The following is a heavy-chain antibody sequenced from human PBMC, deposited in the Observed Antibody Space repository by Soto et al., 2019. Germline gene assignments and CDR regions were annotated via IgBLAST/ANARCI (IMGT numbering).Heavy chain of an antibody. V-gene: IGHV1-69*01. CDR2: IIPIFGTA. Sequence: QVQLVQSGAEVKKPGSSVKVSCKASGGTFSSYAISWVRQAPGQGLEWMGGIIPIFGTANYAQKFQGGVTITADESTSTAYMELSSLRSEDTAVYYCARVLNYDFWSGYYDYFDYWGQGTLVTVSS. J-gene: IGHJ4*02. D-gene: IGHD3-3*01. CDR3: ARVLNYDFWSGYYDYFDY. CDR1: GGTFSSYA.